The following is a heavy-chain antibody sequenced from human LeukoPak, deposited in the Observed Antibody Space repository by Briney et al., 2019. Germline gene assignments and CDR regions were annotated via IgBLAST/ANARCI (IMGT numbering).Heavy chain of an antibody. CDR3: AKRDDINGYDYGG. CDR2: IRSKANNYAS. Sequence: QPGGSLKLSCAASGFTFSGSAMHWVRQASGKGLEWVGRIRSKANNYASGYAVSVKGRFTISRDDSKNTAYLQMNSLNTEDTAVYYCAKRDDINGYDYGGWGQGTLVTVSS. CDR1: GFTFSGSA. D-gene: IGHD3-22*01. J-gene: IGHJ4*02. V-gene: IGHV3-73*01.